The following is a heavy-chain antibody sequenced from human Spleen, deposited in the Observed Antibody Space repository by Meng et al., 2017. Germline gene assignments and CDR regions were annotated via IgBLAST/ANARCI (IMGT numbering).Heavy chain of an antibody. J-gene: IGHJ5*02. D-gene: IGHD5-12*01. CDR1: GGSFNSYT. V-gene: IGHV1-69*02. CDR3: VIPNSGYA. Sequence: SVKVSCKASGGSFNSYTVTWLRQAPGQGLEWMGRIIPILGIANYAQKFQGRVTITADKSTSTAYMELSSLRSEDTAVYYCVIPNSGYAWGRGTLVTVSS. CDR2: IIPILGIA.